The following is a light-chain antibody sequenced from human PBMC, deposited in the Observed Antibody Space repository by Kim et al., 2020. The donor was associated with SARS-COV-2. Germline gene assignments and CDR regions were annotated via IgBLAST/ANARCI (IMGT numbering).Light chain of an antibody. J-gene: IGLJ2*01. CDR2: RNN. Sequence: GQRVIISCSGSRSSIGNNYVDWNQQLPGTAPKVLMYRNNQRPSGVPDRFSGSKSGTSASLAISGLRSEDEADYYCAAWDDSLSGVVFGGGTQLTVL. CDR3: AAWDDSLSGVV. CDR1: RSSIGNNY. V-gene: IGLV1-47*01.